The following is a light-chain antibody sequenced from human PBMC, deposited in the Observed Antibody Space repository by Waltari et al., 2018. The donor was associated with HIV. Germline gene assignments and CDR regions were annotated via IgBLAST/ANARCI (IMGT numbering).Light chain of an antibody. CDR2: DAS. J-gene: IGKJ5*01. V-gene: IGKV3-11*01. Sequence: EIVLTQSPATLSLSPGESATLSCRASQSVGGYLAWNQQKSGQAPRLLIYDASNRATGIPARFSGSGSGTDFTLTISSLEPEDFAVYYCQRSSWPITFGQGTRLEIK. CDR3: QRSSWPIT. CDR1: QSVGGY.